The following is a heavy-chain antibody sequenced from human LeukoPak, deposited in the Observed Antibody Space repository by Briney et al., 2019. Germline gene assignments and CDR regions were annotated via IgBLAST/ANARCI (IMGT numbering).Heavy chain of an antibody. CDR2: LIGSSGST. J-gene: IGHJ4*02. Sequence: GGSLRLSCAASGFTSTKYAMNWVRQAPGKGLEWVSVLIGSSGSTDYADSVKGRFTMSRDISKNTLFLQMNSLRAEDTAIYYCAKGAYDYIEIAYFDSWGQGALVTVSS. CDR1: GFTSTKYA. D-gene: IGHD5-12*01. V-gene: IGHV3-23*01. CDR3: AKGAYDYIEIAYFDS.